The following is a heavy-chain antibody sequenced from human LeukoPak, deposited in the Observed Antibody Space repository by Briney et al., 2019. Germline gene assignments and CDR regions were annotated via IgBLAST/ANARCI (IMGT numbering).Heavy chain of an antibody. CDR1: GGTFSSYA. V-gene: IGHV1-69*13. CDR2: IIPIFGTA. Sequence: GASVKVSCKASGGTFSSYAISWVRQAPGQGLEWMGGIIPIFGTANYAQKFQGRVTITADESTSTAYMELSSLRSEDTAVYYCARGLYGDYALSYMDVWGKGTTVTVSS. J-gene: IGHJ6*03. D-gene: IGHD4-17*01. CDR3: ARGLYGDYALSYMDV.